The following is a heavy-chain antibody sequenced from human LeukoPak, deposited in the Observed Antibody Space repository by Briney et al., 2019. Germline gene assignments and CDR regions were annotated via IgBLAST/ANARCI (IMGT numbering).Heavy chain of an antibody. V-gene: IGHV4-4*02. CDR3: ACNSGSFEGGRFDY. D-gene: IGHD1-26*01. CDR2: IHHSGRT. Sequence: PSETLSLTCAVSGGPISSSNWWSWVRQPPGTGLEWTGEIHHSGRTNYNPSLKSRVAISVVKSKNQFSLKLSSVTAADRAVYYCACNSGSFEGGRFDYWGQGTLVTVSS. CDR1: GGPISSSNW. J-gene: IGHJ4*02.